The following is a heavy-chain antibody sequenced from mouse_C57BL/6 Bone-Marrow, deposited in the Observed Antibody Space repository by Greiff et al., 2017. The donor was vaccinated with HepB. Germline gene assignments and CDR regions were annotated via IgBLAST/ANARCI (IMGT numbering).Heavy chain of an antibody. J-gene: IGHJ3*01. CDR1: GYTFTDYN. CDR3: ARRHYYGSSRGFAY. CDR2: INPNNGGT. V-gene: IGHV1-18*01. Sequence: VQLQQSGPELVKPGASVKIPCKASGYTFTDYNMDWVKQSHGKSLEWIGDINPNNGGTIYNQKFKGKATLTVDKSSSTAYMELRSLTSEDTAVYYCARRHYYGSSRGFAYWGQGTRVTVSA. D-gene: IGHD1-1*01.